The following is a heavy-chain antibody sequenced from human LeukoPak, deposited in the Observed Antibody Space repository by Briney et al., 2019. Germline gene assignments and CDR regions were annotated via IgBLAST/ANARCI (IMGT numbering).Heavy chain of an antibody. CDR1: GGSFSGYY. D-gene: IGHD2-15*01. CDR2: INHSGST. V-gene: IGHV4-34*01. CDR3: ARKAATGRRFFDY. J-gene: IGHJ4*02. Sequence: SETLSLTCAVYGGSFSGYYWSWIRQPPGKGLEWIGEINHSGSTNYNPSLKSRVTISVDTSKNQFSLKLSSVTAADTAVYYCARKAATGRRFFDYWGQGTLVTVPS.